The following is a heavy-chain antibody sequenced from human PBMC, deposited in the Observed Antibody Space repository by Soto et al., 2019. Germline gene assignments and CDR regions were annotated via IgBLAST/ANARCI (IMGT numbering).Heavy chain of an antibody. Sequence: GGSLRLSCAASGVIFSDFGMHWVRQAPGKGLEWVGIIWHDGSNKYYADSVEGRFTISRDNSKNTVYLQMNSLRGEDTGIYYCAGFYVAAGAAPLEYWGQGTLVTVSS. D-gene: IGHD1-26*01. CDR1: GVIFSDFG. V-gene: IGHV3-33*01. J-gene: IGHJ4*02. CDR2: IWHDGSNK. CDR3: AGFYVAAGAAPLEY.